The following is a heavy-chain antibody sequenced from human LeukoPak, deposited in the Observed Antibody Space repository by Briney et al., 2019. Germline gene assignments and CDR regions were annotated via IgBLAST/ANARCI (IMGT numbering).Heavy chain of an antibody. CDR1: GFTFSGYS. Sequence: PGGSLRLSCAAPGFTFSGYSMNWVRQAPGKRLEWISYISSSSGTIYYADSVKGRFTISRDNAKNSLYLQMNSLRDEDAAVYYCARASSKQLAGYLPDGFDIWGQGTMVTVSS. CDR3: ARASSKQLAGYLPDGFDI. V-gene: IGHV3-48*02. CDR2: ISSSSGTI. J-gene: IGHJ3*02. D-gene: IGHD3-9*01.